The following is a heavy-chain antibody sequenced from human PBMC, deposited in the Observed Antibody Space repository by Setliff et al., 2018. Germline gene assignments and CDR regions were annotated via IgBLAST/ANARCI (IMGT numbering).Heavy chain of an antibody. D-gene: IGHD2-8*01. Sequence: VASVKVSCKASGGTFSSYAISWVRQAPGQGLEWMGGIIPILGIANYAQKFQGRVTITADKSTSTAYMELSSLRSEDTAVYYCAIDSLPRYCTNGVCYEEFDYWGQGTLVTVSS. J-gene: IGHJ4*02. CDR3: AIDSLPRYCTNGVCYEEFDY. CDR2: IIPILGIA. V-gene: IGHV1-69*10. CDR1: GGTFSSYA.